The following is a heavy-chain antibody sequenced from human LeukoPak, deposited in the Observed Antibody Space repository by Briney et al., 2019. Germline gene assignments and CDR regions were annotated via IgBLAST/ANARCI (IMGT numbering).Heavy chain of an antibody. Sequence: GGSLRLSCAASGFSFSSYWMSWVRQAPGKGLEWVGRIRSKANSYATAYAASVKGRFTISRDDSKNTAYLQMNSLKTEDTAVYYCTSDYYDSSGYRDYWGQGTLVTVSS. D-gene: IGHD3-22*01. CDR1: GFSFSSYW. CDR3: TSDYYDSSGYRDY. CDR2: IRSKANSYAT. V-gene: IGHV3-73*01. J-gene: IGHJ4*02.